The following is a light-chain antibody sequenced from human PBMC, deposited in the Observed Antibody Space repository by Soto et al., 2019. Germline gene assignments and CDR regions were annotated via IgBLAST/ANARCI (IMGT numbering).Light chain of an antibody. J-gene: IGKJ5*01. CDR2: DAS. V-gene: IGKV3-11*01. Sequence: IVVTQSPDSLAVSLGERATLSCMASQSVSIYLAWYQQKPGQAPRLLIYDASNRATGIPARFSGSGSGTDFTLTISSLEPEDFAVYYCQQRSNWPPTFGQGTRLEIK. CDR3: QQRSNWPPT. CDR1: QSVSIY.